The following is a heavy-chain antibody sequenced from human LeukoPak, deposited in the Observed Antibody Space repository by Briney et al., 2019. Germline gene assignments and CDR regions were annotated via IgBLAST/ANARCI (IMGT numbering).Heavy chain of an antibody. J-gene: IGHJ5*02. CDR3: ARHSGSGSLSRPFDP. Sequence: SETLSLTCTVSGDSVTSGGFYWAWLRQPPGKGLEWIATVYYTGSTYYNPSLKSRVTISIATSKNHFSLKLRSVVAPDTAVYYCARHSGSGSLSRPFDPWGQGTLVTVSS. CDR1: GDSVTSGGFY. CDR2: VYYTGST. D-gene: IGHD3-10*01. V-gene: IGHV4-39*02.